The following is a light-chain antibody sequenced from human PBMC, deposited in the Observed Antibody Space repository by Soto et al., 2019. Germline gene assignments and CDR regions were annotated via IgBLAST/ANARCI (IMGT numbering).Light chain of an antibody. CDR3: QQSNDWPSNT. V-gene: IGKV3-15*01. CDR2: GAS. CDR1: QSVSSN. J-gene: IGKJ2*01. Sequence: EIAMTQSPATLHTSPGERATLSCRASQSVSSNLAWYQQKHGQAPRLLIYGASTRAPGFPARFSGSGSGTEFTLTIRSLQSEDFAVYYCQQSNDWPSNTVGQGTKPEIK.